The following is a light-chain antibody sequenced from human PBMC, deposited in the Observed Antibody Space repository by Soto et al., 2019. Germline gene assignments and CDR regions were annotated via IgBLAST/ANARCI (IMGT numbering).Light chain of an antibody. V-gene: IGLV2-14*01. J-gene: IGLJ1*01. CDR3: RSLTTRNPYV. Sequence: QSALTQPASVSGSPGQSITISCTGTSSDIGAYNTVSWYQQHPGKAPKLMIYEVSNRPSGGSNQSTATKSGKTASLTISGLQAEDESDYYCRSLTTRNPYVFRTGTTVTV. CDR1: SSDIGAYNT. CDR2: EVS.